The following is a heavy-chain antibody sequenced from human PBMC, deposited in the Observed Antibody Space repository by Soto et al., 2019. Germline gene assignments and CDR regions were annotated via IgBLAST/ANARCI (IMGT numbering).Heavy chain of an antibody. CDR1: GDSRRSHY. D-gene: IGHD3-3*01. Sequence: PSETLSLTCTVSGDSRRSHYWSWVRQSPGRGLEWIGFIYYSGGTTNYNPSLKSRVTISVDTSRSQFSLKLSSVTAADTAVYYCARMSYDFWSVYLDYWGQGILVTVSS. J-gene: IGHJ4*02. V-gene: IGHV4-59*08. CDR2: IYYSGGT. CDR3: ARMSYDFWSVYLDY.